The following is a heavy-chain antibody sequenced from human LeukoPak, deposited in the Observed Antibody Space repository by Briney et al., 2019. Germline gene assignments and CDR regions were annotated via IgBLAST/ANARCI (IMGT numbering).Heavy chain of an antibody. CDR1: GDSVSSNSPT. Sequence: SQTLSLTCAISGDSVSSNSPTWIWIRQSPSRGLEWLGRTYYRSKWYIDYAESMKSRISINADTSKNQFSLQLNSVTPEDTAVYYCARAARGNAMDVWGQGTTVTVSS. CDR3: ARAARGNAMDV. V-gene: IGHV6-1*01. J-gene: IGHJ6*02. CDR2: TYYRSKWYI.